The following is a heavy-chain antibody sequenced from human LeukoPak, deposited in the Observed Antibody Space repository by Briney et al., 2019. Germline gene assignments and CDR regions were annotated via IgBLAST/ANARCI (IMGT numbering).Heavy chain of an antibody. CDR3: AKDLWFGELAYYYGMDV. V-gene: IGHV3-23*01. J-gene: IGHJ6*02. Sequence: PGGSLRLSCAASGFTFSSYAMSWVRQAPGKGLEWVSAISGSGGSTYYADSVKGRFTISRDNSKNTLYLQMNSLRAEGTAVYYCAKDLWFGELAYYYGMDVWGQGTTVTVSS. CDR1: GFTFSSYA. D-gene: IGHD3-10*01. CDR2: ISGSGGST.